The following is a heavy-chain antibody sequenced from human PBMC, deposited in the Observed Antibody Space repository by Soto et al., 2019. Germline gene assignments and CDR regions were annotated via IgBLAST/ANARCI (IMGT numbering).Heavy chain of an antibody. D-gene: IGHD3-22*01. Sequence: SETLSLTCAVYGGSVSGHCWTWSRQSPGKGLEWIGDINHSGRVNYSPSLKSRVTISLDTSKNQFSLTLSAVTAADTAMYYCSTRAYDTNGYYRFDPWGQGTLVTVSS. CDR3: STRAYDTNGYYRFDP. CDR1: GGSVSGHC. J-gene: IGHJ5*01. V-gene: IGHV4-34*01. CDR2: INHSGRV.